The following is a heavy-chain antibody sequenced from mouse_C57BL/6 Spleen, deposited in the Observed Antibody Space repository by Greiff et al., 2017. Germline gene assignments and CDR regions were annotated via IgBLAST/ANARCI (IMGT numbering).Heavy chain of an antibody. V-gene: IGHV1-81*01. CDR1: GYTFTSYG. CDR2: IYPRSGNT. Sequence: VNVVESGAELARPGASVKLSCKASGYTFTSYGISWVKQRTGQGLEWIGEIYPRSGNTYYNEKFKGKATLTADKSSSTAYMELRSLTSEDSAVYFCARSGDYYGSSYFYWYFDVWGTGTTGTVSS. D-gene: IGHD1-1*01. J-gene: IGHJ1*03. CDR3: ARSGDYYGSSYFYWYFDV.